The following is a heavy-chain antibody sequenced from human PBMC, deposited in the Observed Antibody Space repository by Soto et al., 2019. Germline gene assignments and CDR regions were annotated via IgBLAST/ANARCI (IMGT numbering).Heavy chain of an antibody. Sequence: PSETLSLTCSVSDDSINSDKYYWGWIRQPPGKGLEWIGSIYYRGNAYYNPSLQTRVTISLDKSRRQFSLKLNSVTAADSAVYFCARLEELATISYYFDFWGPGALVTVSS. D-gene: IGHD1-1*01. CDR3: ARLEELATISYYFDF. V-gene: IGHV4-39*01. J-gene: IGHJ4*02. CDR2: IYYRGNA. CDR1: DDSINSDKYY.